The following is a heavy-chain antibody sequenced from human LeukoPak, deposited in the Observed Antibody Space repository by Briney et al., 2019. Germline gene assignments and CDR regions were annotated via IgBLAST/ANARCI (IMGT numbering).Heavy chain of an antibody. Sequence: GGSPKVSLGGSWFPLRNYSFRWVPPGPGRGAGGVSSLRGNDETFYADSLKGRITLSRDDSRNTVYLHLNDLRVEDTAVYYCARASWVSNADAVWWGQGTQVTVSS. V-gene: IGHV3-23*01. J-gene: IGHJ4*02. CDR2: LRGNDET. CDR1: WFPLRNYS. D-gene: IGHD1-1*01. CDR3: ARASWVSNADAVW.